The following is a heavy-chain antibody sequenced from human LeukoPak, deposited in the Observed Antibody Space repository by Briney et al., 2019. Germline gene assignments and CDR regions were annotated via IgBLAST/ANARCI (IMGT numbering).Heavy chain of an antibody. CDR3: ARDPTYCGGDCYAFDI. Sequence: ASVTVSCKASVYTFINHYLHWVRQAPGQGLQWMGIINPSGGDSKYAQKFQGRVTVTRDTSTYTVYMELSSLTSEGKAVYYCARDPTYCGGDCYAFDIWGQGTMVTVSS. D-gene: IGHD2-21*02. CDR1: VYTFINHY. J-gene: IGHJ3*02. CDR2: INPSGGDS. V-gene: IGHV1-46*01.